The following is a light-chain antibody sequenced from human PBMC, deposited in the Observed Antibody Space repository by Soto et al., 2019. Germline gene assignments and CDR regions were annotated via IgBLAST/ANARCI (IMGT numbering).Light chain of an antibody. CDR3: AAWDDSLSGFVV. V-gene: IGLV1-47*01. CDR1: SSNIGSNY. Sequence: QSVLTQPPSASGTPGQRVTISCSGSSSNIGSNYVYWYQQLPGTAPKLLIYRNNQRPSGVPVRFSGSKSGTSASLAISGLRSEDEADYDCAAWDDSLSGFVVFGGGTKVTVL. J-gene: IGLJ2*01. CDR2: RNN.